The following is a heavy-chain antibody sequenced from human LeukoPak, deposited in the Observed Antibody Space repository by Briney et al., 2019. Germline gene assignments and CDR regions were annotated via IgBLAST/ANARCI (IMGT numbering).Heavy chain of an antibody. J-gene: IGHJ4*02. CDR3: ESGV. CDR2: IHRSGRT. CDR1: GLTVSSNY. Sequence: GGSLRLSCAASGLTVSSNYMSWVRQAPGKGLEWVSGIHRSGRTYYADSVKGRFTISRDNSRSTLHLQMNSVRGEDTAVYYRESGVWGQGTLVTVSS. V-gene: IGHV3-66*01.